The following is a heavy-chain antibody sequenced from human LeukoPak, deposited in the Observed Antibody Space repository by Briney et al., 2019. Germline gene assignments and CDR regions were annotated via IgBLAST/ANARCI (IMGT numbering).Heavy chain of an antibody. CDR3: ARAVVTSPRSAFDI. V-gene: IGHV1-46*01. J-gene: IGHJ3*02. D-gene: IGHD4-23*01. CDR2: INPSGGSS. Sequence: ASVKVSCKASGYTFTNYYMHWVRQAPGQGLEWMGIINPSGGSSSYAQKFQGRVTMTRDVSTSTVYMKLSSLRSEDTAVYYCARAVVTSPRSAFDIWGQGTMVTVSS. CDR1: GYTFTNYY.